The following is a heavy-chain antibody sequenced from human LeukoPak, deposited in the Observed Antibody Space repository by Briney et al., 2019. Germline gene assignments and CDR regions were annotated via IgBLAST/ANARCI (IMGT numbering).Heavy chain of an antibody. CDR1: GFTISSYW. J-gene: IGHJ6*03. CDR3: ARESVFYYYYYMDV. CDR2: IKQDGSEK. V-gene: IGHV3-7*01. Sequence: EASLRLSCAASGFTISSYWMSWVSQAPGKELEWVANIKQDGSEKYYVDSVKGRFTISRDNAKNSLYLQMNSLRAEDTAVYYCARESVFYYYYYMDVWGKGTTVTGSS.